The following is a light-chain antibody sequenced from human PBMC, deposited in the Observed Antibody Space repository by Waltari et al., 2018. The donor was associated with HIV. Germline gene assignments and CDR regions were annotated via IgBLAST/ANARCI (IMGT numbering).Light chain of an antibody. J-gene: IGLJ2*01. CDR2: EVS. Sequence: QSALTQPPSASGSPGQSVTISCTGTSSDVGGYNYVSWYQQHPGKAPKLMIYEVSQRPSGVPDCFSGSKSGNTASLTVSGLQAEDEANYYCSSFAGTNDVIFGGGTKLTVL. CDR3: SSFAGTNDVI. V-gene: IGLV2-8*01. CDR1: SSDVGGYNY.